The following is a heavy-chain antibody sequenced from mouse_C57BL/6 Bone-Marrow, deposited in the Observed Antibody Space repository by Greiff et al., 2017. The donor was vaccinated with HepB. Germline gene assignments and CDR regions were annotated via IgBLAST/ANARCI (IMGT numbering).Heavy chain of an antibody. V-gene: IGHV1-82*01. D-gene: IGHD2-4*01. CDR3: ARPGGDYDVWFAY. Sequence: VQLKESGPELVKPGASVKISCKASGYAFSSSWMNWVKQRPGKGLEWIGRIYPGDGDTNYNGKFKGKATLTADKSSSTAYMQLSSLTSEDSAVYFCARPGGDYDVWFAYWGQGTLVTVSA. J-gene: IGHJ3*01. CDR1: GYAFSSSW. CDR2: IYPGDGDT.